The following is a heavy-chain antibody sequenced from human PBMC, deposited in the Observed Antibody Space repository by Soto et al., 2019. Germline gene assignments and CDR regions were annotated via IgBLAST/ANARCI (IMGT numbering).Heavy chain of an antibody. V-gene: IGHV1-69*13. D-gene: IGHD2-2*01. CDR3: ARPPVPAAPGGYYYGMDV. J-gene: IGHJ6*02. CDR2: IIPIFGTA. CDR1: GGTFSSYA. Sequence: ASVKVSCKASGGTFSSYAISWVRQAPGQGLEWMGGIIPIFGTANYAQKFQGRVTITADESTSTAYLQWSSLKASDTAMYYCARPPVPAAPGGYYYGMDVWGQGTTVTVSS.